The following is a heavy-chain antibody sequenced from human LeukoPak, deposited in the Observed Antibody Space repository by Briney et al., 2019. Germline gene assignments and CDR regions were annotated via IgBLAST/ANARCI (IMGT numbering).Heavy chain of an antibody. J-gene: IGHJ6*03. CDR3: ARGGSGSMNPDYYYYLDV. Sequence: SETLSLTCAVYGGSFSGYYLSWIRQPPGKGLEWIGEINHSGSTNYNPSLKSRVTISVDTSKNQFSLKLSSVTAADTAVYYCARGGSGSMNPDYYYYLDVWGKGATVTVSS. CDR1: GGSFSGYY. V-gene: IGHV4-34*01. D-gene: IGHD3-22*01. CDR2: INHSGST.